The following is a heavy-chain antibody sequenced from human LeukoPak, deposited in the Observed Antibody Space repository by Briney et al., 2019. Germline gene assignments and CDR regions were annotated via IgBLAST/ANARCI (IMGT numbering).Heavy chain of an antibody. CDR1: GFTFSSYA. D-gene: IGHD2-21*02. V-gene: IGHV3-23*01. CDR3: ARDLSLLSVRRYFDY. CDR2: ISGSGGNT. J-gene: IGHJ4*02. Sequence: GGSLRLSCAASGFTFSSYAMSWVRQAQGKGLEWVSAISGSGGNTYYADSVKGRFTISRDNSKNTLYLQMNSLRAEDTAVYYCARDLSLLSVRRYFDYWGQGTLVTVSS.